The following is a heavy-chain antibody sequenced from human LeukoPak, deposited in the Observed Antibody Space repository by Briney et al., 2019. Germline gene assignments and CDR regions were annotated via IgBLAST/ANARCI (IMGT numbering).Heavy chain of an antibody. CDR1: GFTFSSYA. CDR2: ISSDGSNK. J-gene: IGHJ4*02. CDR3: ARDRFLRRPEPAEY. Sequence: GGSLRLSCAASGFTFSSYAMHWVRRAPGKGLEWVAVISSDGSNKYYADSMKGRFTISRDNAKNSLYLQMNSLRAEDTALYYCARDRFLRRPEPAEYWGQGTLVTVSS. D-gene: IGHD2/OR15-2a*01. V-gene: IGHV3-30*04.